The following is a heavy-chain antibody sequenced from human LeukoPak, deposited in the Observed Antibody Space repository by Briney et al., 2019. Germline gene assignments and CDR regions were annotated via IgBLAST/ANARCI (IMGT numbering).Heavy chain of an antibody. CDR1: GFAFSAYT. D-gene: IGHD3-9*01. J-gene: IGHJ4*02. CDR3: AKDLTYYDILTGFRSPGFDY. Sequence: GGSLRLSRDASGFAFSAYTMIWIRQAPGKGLEWLSSIARSGATYYADSVKGRFTISRDNARNSVYLEMNSLRAEDTAVYYCAKDLTYYDILTGFRSPGFDYWGQGTLVTVSS. V-gene: IGHV3-21*04. CDR2: IARSGAT.